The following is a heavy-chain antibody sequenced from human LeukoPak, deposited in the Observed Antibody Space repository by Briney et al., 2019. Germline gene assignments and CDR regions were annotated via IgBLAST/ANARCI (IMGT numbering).Heavy chain of an antibody. CDR1: GFTVSSNY. CDR2: IYSGGST. D-gene: IGHD3-10*01. V-gene: IGHV3-66*01. Sequence: GGSLRLSCAVSGFTVSSNYMSWVRQAPGKGLEWVSIIYSGGSTYYADSVKGRFTISRDNSKNTLYVQMNSLRAEDTAVYYCATWPGGWYGEDSWGQGTLVTVSS. J-gene: IGHJ4*02. CDR3: ATWPGGWYGEDS.